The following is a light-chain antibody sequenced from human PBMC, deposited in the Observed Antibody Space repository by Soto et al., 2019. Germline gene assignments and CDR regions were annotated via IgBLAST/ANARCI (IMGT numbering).Light chain of an antibody. Sequence: ELTQPPSVSVAPGQTARITCEGNNIATKSVHWYQQKPGQAPVLVVYDGSDRPSGIPDRFSGSNSGNTATLTISRVEAGDEADYYCQVWDALSDHYVFGTGTKVTVL. V-gene: IGLV3-21*02. J-gene: IGLJ1*01. CDR2: DGS. CDR3: QVWDALSDHYV. CDR1: NIATKS.